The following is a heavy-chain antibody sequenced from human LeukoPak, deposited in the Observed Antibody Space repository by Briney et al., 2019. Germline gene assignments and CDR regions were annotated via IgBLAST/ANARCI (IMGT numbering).Heavy chain of an antibody. J-gene: IGHJ6*03. V-gene: IGHV1-2*02. CDR2: INPNSGGT. Sequence: GASVKVSCKASGYTFTSYAMNWVRQAPGQGLEWMGWINPNSGGTNYAQKFQGRVTMTRDTSISTAYMELSRLRSDDTAVYYCARDRDREEWELNLSYYMDVWGKGTTVTVSS. CDR3: ARDRDREEWELNLSYYMDV. CDR1: GYTFTSYA. D-gene: IGHD1-26*01.